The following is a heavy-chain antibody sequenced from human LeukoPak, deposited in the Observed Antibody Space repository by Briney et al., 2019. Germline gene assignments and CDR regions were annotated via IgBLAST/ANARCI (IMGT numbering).Heavy chain of an antibody. V-gene: IGHV5-51*01. D-gene: IGHD1-26*01. CDR3: ARRSGHFYSGSYDY. CDR1: GYSFTNYW. J-gene: IGHJ4*02. Sequence: GGSLKIPFKGSGYSFTNYWIGWVGQMPGKGLEWMGLLYPGDSDSRYSPSFQGQVTISADKSISTAYLQWSSLKASDTAMYYCARRSGHFYSGSYDYWGQGTLVTVSS. CDR2: LYPGDSDS.